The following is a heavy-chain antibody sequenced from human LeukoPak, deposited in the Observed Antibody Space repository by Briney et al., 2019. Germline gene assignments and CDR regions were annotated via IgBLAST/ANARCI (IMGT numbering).Heavy chain of an antibody. J-gene: IGHJ5*02. V-gene: IGHV4-34*01. CDR2: NNHSGST. Sequence: SETLSLTCAVYGGSFSGYYWSWIRQPPGKGLEWIGENNHSGSTNYNPSLKSRVTISVDTSKNQFSLKLSSVTAADTAVYYCARGRGITMVRGVMRWFDPWGQGTLVTVSS. CDR1: GGSFSGYY. D-gene: IGHD3-10*01. CDR3: ARGRGITMVRGVMRWFDP.